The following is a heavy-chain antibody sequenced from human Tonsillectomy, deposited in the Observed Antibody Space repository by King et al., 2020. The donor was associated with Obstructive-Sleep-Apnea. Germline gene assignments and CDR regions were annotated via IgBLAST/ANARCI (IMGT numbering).Heavy chain of an antibody. J-gene: IGHJ6*02. V-gene: IGHV3-30*04. D-gene: IGHD2-2*02. Sequence: QLVQSGGGVVQPGRSLRLSCAASGFTFSSYPMHWGRQAPGKGLEWVAVISYDGSNKYYADSVKGRFTISRDNSKNTLSLQMNSLRADDTAVYYCARDRRYCTSTSCYTLYGMDVWGQGTTVTVSS. CDR2: ISYDGSNK. CDR1: GFTFSSYP. CDR3: ARDRRYCTSTSCYTLYGMDV.